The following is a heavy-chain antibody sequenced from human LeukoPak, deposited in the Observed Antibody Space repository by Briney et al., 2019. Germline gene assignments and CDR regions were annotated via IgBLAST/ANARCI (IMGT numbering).Heavy chain of an antibody. CDR2: TSSSSSTI. J-gene: IGHJ4*02. V-gene: IGHV3-48*01. CDR3: ARRQQVFDY. CDR1: GFTFSSYS. D-gene: IGHD6-13*01. Sequence: GGSLRLSCAASGFTFSSYSMNWVRQAPGKGLEWVSYTSSSSSTIYYADSVKGRFTISRDNAKNSLYLQMNSLRAEDTAVYYCARRQQVFDYWGQGTLVTVSS.